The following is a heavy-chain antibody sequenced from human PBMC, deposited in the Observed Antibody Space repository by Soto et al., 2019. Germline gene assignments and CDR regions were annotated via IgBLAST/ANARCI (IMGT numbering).Heavy chain of an antibody. V-gene: IGHV3-23*01. D-gene: IGHD2-15*01. Sequence: EVQLLESGGGLVQPGGSLRLSCTASGFTFSSYAMSWVRQAAGKGVEWVSVISGSGGTTYYADSVKGRFTISRDNSKNTLYLQMNSLRAEDTAVYYCAKASCGGSCFFDYWGQGTLVTVSS. CDR3: AKASCGGSCFFDY. CDR2: ISGSGGTT. J-gene: IGHJ4*02. CDR1: GFTFSSYA.